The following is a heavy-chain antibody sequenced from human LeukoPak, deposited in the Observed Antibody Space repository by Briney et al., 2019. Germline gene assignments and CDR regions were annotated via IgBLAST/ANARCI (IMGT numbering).Heavy chain of an antibody. J-gene: IGHJ3*02. CDR1: GGSISSYY. Sequence: SSETLSLTCTVSGGSISSYYWSWIRQPPGKGLEWIGYIYYSGSTNYNPSLKGRVTISVDTSKNQFSLKLSSVTAADTAVYYCASFSPLYCSGGSCYRVNAFDIWGQGTMVTVSS. D-gene: IGHD2-15*01. CDR3: ASFSPLYCSGGSCYRVNAFDI. V-gene: IGHV4-59*08. CDR2: IYYSGST.